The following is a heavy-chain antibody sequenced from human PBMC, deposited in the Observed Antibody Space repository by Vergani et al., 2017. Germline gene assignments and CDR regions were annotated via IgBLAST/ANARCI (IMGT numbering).Heavy chain of an antibody. CDR3: ARQSPYYDILTGYGADTVWFDP. CDR1: FDSIRNLY. V-gene: IGHV4-59*11. D-gene: IGHD3-9*01. J-gene: IGHJ5*02. CDR2: IHYSENT. Sequence: QVQLQESGPGLVKSSETLSLTCSVSFDSIRNLYCNWIRQPPGKGLEWIGSIHYSENTNYNPSLKTRVTISVDTSKNQFSLTLTSVTAADTAVYYCARQSPYYDILTGYGADTVWFDPWGQGTLVTVSS.